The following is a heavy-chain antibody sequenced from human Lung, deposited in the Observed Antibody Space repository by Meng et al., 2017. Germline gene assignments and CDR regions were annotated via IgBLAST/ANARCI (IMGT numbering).Heavy chain of an antibody. CDR2: INHSGST. Sequence: QVELKQGGAGLLKPSETPSPPCVGSGGSFSDYYWSWTRQPPGKGLEWIGEINHSGSTNYNPSLESRATISVDTSQNNLSLKLSSVTAADSAVYYCARGPTTMAHDFDYWGQGTLVTVSS. V-gene: IGHV4-34*01. CDR3: ARGPTTMAHDFDY. D-gene: IGHD4-11*01. J-gene: IGHJ4*02. CDR1: GGSFSDYY.